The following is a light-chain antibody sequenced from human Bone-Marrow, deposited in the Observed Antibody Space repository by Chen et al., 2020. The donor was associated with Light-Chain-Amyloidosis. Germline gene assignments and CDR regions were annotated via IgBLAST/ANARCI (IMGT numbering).Light chain of an antibody. V-gene: IGLV3-21*01. CDR1: NIGSKS. Sequence: SYVLTQPPSVSVAPGKTATITCGGNNIGSKSVHWYQQKPGQAPVLVIYYDTDRPSGISERFSGSSSGTTATLTISGVQAEDEADYHCQSADSSGTYEVIFGGGTKLTVL. CDR2: YDT. CDR3: QSADSSGTYEVI. J-gene: IGLJ2*01.